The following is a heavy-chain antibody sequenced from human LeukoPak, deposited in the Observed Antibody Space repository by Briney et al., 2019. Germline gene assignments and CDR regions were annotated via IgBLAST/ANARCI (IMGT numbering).Heavy chain of an antibody. CDR1: GGSISSGSYY. V-gene: IGHV4-61*02. Sequence: PSETLSLTCTVSGGSISSGSYYWSWIRQPAGKGLEWIGRIYTSGSTNYNPSLKSRVTISVDTSKNQFSLKLSSVTAADTAVYYCARGLLSEDYWGQGTLVTVSS. J-gene: IGHJ4*02. CDR2: IYTSGST. CDR3: ARGLLSEDY.